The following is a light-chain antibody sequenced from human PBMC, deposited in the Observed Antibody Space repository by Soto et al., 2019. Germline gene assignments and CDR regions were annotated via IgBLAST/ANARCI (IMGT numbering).Light chain of an antibody. Sequence: SYELTQPPSVSVAPGQTARITCGGNNIGSKNVHWYQQKPGQAPVLVVHDSSDRPSGIPERFSGSNSGNTATLTISMVEAEEEADYYWLLWDRTTDPHVFGGGTQLTVL. CDR3: LLWDRTTDPHV. V-gene: IGLV3-21*02. J-gene: IGLJ3*02. CDR2: DSS. CDR1: NIGSKN.